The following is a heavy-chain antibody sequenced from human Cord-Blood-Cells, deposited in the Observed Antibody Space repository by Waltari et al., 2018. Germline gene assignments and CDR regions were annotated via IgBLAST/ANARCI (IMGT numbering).Heavy chain of an antibody. J-gene: IGHJ6*03. V-gene: IGHV4-34*01. D-gene: IGHD2-2*01. CDR3: ARGRGRDIVVVPAANNYYYMDV. Sequence: QVQLQQWGAGLLKPSETLPPTCAASGGSFRGYSLSWIRKPPGKALDWIGEINHSGSTNYNPSLKGRVTISVDTSKNQFSLKLSSVTAADTAVYYCARGRGRDIVVVPAANNYYYMDVWGKGTTVTVSS. CDR1: GGSFRGYS. CDR2: INHSGST.